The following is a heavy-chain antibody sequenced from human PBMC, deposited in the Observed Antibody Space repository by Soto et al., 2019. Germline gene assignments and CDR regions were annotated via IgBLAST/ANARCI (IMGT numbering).Heavy chain of an antibody. J-gene: IGHJ6*02. V-gene: IGHV1-69*12. Sequence: QVQLVQSGAEVKKPGSSVKVSCKASGGTFSSYAISWVRQAPGQGLEWMGGIIPIFGTANYAQKFQGRVTITADESTSTAYMELSSLRSEDTAVYYCARFEQLAPHYYYYGMDVWGQGTTVTVSS. CDR1: GGTFSSYA. CDR2: IIPIFGTA. D-gene: IGHD6-6*01. CDR3: ARFEQLAPHYYYYGMDV.